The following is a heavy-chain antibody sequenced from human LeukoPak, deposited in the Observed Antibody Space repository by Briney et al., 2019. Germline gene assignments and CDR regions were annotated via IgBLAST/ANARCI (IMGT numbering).Heavy chain of an antibody. V-gene: IGHV3-30-3*01. J-gene: IGHJ4*02. CDR1: GFTFSSYA. D-gene: IGHD6-19*01. CDR2: IPYDATNT. Sequence: GGSLRLSCAASGFTFSSYAVYWVRQAPGKGLEWVALIPYDATNTYYADSVKGRFTISRDNSKNTLYLQMNSLRAEDTAIYYCAREGREWLSVGIDYWGQGTLVAVSS. CDR3: AREGREWLSVGIDY.